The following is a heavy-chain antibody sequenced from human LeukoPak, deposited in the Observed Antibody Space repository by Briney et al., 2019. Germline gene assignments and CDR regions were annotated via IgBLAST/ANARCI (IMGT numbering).Heavy chain of an antibody. Sequence: SVKVSCKASGGTFSSYAISWVRQAPGQGLEWMGGIIPIFGTANYAQKFQGRVTITADESTSTAYMELSSLRSEDTAVYYCARGGYSGSYYRPGEFDYWGQGTLVTVSS. CDR3: ARGGYSGSYYRPGEFDY. D-gene: IGHD1-26*01. J-gene: IGHJ4*02. V-gene: IGHV1-69*01. CDR1: GGTFSSYA. CDR2: IIPIFGTA.